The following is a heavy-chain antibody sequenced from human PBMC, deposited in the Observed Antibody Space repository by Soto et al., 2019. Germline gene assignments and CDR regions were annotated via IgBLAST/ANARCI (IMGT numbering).Heavy chain of an antibody. J-gene: IGHJ6*02. CDR1: GFTFSSFA. CDR2: ISGSGGST. CDR3: AKERGYPTYYYGMDV. V-gene: IGHV3-23*01. Sequence: GGSLRLSCAASGFTFSSFAMSWVRQAPGKGLEWVSAISGSGGSTYYADSVKGRFTISRDNSKNTLYLQMNSLRAEDTAVYYCAKERGYPTYYYGMDVWGQGTTVTVSS. D-gene: IGHD2-2*01.